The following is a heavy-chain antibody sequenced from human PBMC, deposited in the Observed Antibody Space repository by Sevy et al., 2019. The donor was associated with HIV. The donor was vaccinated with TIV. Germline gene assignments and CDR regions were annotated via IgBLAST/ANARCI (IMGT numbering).Heavy chain of an antibody. J-gene: IGHJ4*02. V-gene: IGHV4-38-2*02. CDR1: GYSISSGYY. Sequence: SETLYLTCTVSGYSISSGYYWGWIRQSPGKGLEWIGSFYLGGSTYYNPSLKSRVTISPDSSKNQFSLKLNSVTAADKAVYFCVRLVTAVVYYFDYWGQGTLVTVSS. CDR2: FYLGGST. D-gene: IGHD5-18*01. CDR3: VRLVTAVVYYFDY.